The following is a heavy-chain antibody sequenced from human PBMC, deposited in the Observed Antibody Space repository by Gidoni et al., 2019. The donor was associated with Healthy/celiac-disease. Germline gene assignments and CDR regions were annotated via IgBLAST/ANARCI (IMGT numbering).Heavy chain of an antibody. D-gene: IGHD6-6*01. J-gene: IGHJ4*02. CDR2: INHSGST. CDR1: GGSFSGYY. Sequence: QVQGQKGGAGPLKPSETLSVTGAVLGGSFSGYYWSWIRQPPGKGLEWTGEINHSGSTTYTPSLKSRVTISVDTSKNQFPLKLSSVPAADTAVYSCARVRVIAARRTFDYWGQGPLVTVSS. V-gene: IGHV4-34*01. CDR3: ARVRVIAARRTFDY.